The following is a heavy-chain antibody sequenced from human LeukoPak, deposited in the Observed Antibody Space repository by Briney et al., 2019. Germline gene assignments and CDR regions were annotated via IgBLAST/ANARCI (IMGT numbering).Heavy chain of an antibody. V-gene: IGHV4-4*09. Sequence: SETLSLTCTVSRGSLISYYWSWIRQPPGKGREWIGYIYTSGSTNYNPSLKSRVTISVATSKNQFSLKLTSVTAAGTAVYYWARLGHGAYFNYYYYMDVWGKGTTVTVSS. D-gene: IGHD2-21*01. CDR3: ARLGHGAYFNYYYYMDV. CDR2: IYTSGST. J-gene: IGHJ6*03. CDR1: RGSLISYY.